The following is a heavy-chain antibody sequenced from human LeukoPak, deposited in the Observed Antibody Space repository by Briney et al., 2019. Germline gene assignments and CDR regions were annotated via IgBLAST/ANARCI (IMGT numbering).Heavy chain of an antibody. J-gene: IGHJ4*02. CDR2: ISSSSYT. V-gene: IGHV3-21*01. CDR1: GFTFSSYS. D-gene: IGHD4-17*01. CDR3: ARDRVLGDYVFDY. Sequence: GGSLRLSCAASGFTFSSYSMNWVRQAPGKGLEWVSSISSSSYTYYADSVKGRFTISRDNAKNSLYLQMNSLRAEDTAVYYCARDRVLGDYVFDYWGQGALVTVPS.